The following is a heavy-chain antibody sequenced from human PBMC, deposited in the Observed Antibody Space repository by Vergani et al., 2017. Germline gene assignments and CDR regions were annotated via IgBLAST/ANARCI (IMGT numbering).Heavy chain of an antibody. J-gene: IGHJ5*02. D-gene: IGHD4-17*01. V-gene: IGHV5-51*01. Sequence: EVQLVQSGAEVKKPGESLKISCKGSGYSFTSYWIGWVRQMPGKGLEWMGIIYPGDSDTRYSPSFQGQVTISADKSISTAYLQWGSLKASDTAMYYCASSSYDYGPEGLFDPWGQGTLVTVSS. CDR2: IYPGDSDT. CDR3: ASSSYDYGPEGLFDP. CDR1: GYSFTSYW.